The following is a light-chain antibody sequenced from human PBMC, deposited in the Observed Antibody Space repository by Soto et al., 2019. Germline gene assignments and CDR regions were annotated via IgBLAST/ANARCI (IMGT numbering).Light chain of an antibody. V-gene: IGKV1-5*03. Sequence: DIQMTQPPSTLSASVGDRVSITCRASQSISSWVAWYQQEPGKAPKVLIYKASSLEGGVPSRFSGSGSETEFTLTISSLQPDDFATYCCQQYKSYFIPFGGGTKEQIK. J-gene: IGKJ4*01. CDR3: QQYKSYFIP. CDR1: QSISSW. CDR2: KAS.